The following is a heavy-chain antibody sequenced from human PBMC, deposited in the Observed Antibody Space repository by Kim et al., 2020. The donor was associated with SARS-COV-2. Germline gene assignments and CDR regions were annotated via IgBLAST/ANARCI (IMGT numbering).Heavy chain of an antibody. V-gene: IGHV4-34*01. Sequence: SETLSLTCAVYGGSFSGYYWSWIRQPPGKGLEWIGEINHSGSTNYNPSLKSRVTISVDTSKNQFSLKLSSVTAADTAVYYCARAFRDGYNYEGTFDYWGQGTLVTVSS. D-gene: IGHD5-12*01. J-gene: IGHJ4*02. CDR2: INHSGST. CDR3: ARAFRDGYNYEGTFDY. CDR1: GGSFSGYY.